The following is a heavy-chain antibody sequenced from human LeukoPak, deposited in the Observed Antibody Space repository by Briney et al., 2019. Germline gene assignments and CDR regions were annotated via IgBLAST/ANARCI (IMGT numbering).Heavy chain of an antibody. J-gene: IGHJ5*02. D-gene: IGHD1-26*01. CDR3: ARPGQWEPAGWFDP. Sequence: GESLKISCKTSGYRFTSYWLGWVRQMPGKGLEWMGIIYPADSDTRYSPSFQGQVTISADRSISTAYLQWGSLKASDTAMYYCARPGQWEPAGWFDPWGQGTLVTVSS. CDR1: GYRFTSYW. V-gene: IGHV5-51*01. CDR2: IYPADSDT.